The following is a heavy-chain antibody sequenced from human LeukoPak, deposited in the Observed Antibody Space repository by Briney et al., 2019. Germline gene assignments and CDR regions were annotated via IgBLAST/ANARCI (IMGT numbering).Heavy chain of an antibody. CDR3: ARASSGTYYFFDY. J-gene: IGHJ4*02. Sequence: PSETLSLTCTVSGGSISIYSWNWLRQPAGKGLEWIGRIYTSGSTNYNPSLRSRVTMSVDTSKNQFSLKLTSVTAADTAVYFCARASSGTYYFFDYWGQGPLVTVSS. D-gene: IGHD1-26*01. CDR2: IYTSGST. CDR1: GGSISIYS. V-gene: IGHV4-4*07.